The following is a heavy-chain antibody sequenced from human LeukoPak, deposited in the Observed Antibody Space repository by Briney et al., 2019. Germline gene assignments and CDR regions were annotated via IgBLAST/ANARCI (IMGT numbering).Heavy chain of an antibody. CDR1: GFTLDDYA. J-gene: IGHJ4*02. V-gene: IGHV3-9*01. Sequence: GGSLRLSCAASGFTLDDYAMHWVRQAPGKGLEWVSGISWNSGSIGYADSVKGRFTVSRDNAKNSLYMQMNSLRVEDTAFYYCAKGGRRQWGNFDFWGQGILVAVSS. CDR3: AKGGRRQWGNFDF. CDR2: ISWNSGSI. D-gene: IGHD6-19*01.